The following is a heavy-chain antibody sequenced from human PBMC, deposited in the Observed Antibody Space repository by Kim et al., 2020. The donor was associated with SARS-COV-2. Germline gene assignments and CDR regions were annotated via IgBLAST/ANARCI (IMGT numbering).Heavy chain of an antibody. D-gene: IGHD6-13*01. CDR2: IYYSGST. CDR3: ARTGIAAAGYFDY. Sequence: TLSLTCTVSGGSISSGGYYWSWIRQHPGKGLEWIGYIYYSGSTYYNPSLKSRVTISVDTSKNQFSLKLSSVTAADTAVYYCARTGIAAAGYFDYWGQGTLVPVSS. J-gene: IGHJ4*02. CDR1: GGSISSGGYY. V-gene: IGHV4-31*03.